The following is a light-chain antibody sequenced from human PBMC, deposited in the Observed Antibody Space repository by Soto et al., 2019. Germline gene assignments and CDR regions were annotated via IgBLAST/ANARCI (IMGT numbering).Light chain of an antibody. CDR3: QSYDSSLKAMV. J-gene: IGLJ2*01. CDR1: TSNIGAPYL. V-gene: IGLV1-40*01. Sequence: QAVVTQPPSVSGAPGQRVAISCAGSTSNIGAPYLVHWYRHLPGTAPTLLIYADNSRPSGVPERFSGSKSGTSASLAITGLQPEDEADYYCQSYDSSLKAMVFGGGTKVTVL. CDR2: ADN.